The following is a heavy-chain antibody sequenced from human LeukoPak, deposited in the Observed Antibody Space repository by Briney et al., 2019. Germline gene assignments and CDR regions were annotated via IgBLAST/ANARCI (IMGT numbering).Heavy chain of an antibody. CDR2: IYPGDSDT. J-gene: IGHJ4*02. Sequence: GESLKISCKGSGYSFTSYWIGWVRQMPGKGLEWLGIIYPGDSDTRYSPSFQGQVTISADKSFSTAYLQWRSLKASDTAMYFCARREWELLHFDYWGQGTLVTVSS. D-gene: IGHD1-26*01. V-gene: IGHV5-51*01. CDR3: ARREWELLHFDY. CDR1: GYSFTSYW.